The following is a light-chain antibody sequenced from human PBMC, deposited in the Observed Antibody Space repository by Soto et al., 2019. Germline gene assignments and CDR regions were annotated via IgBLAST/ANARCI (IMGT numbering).Light chain of an antibody. CDR1: QSVSSSY. Sequence: EIVLTQSPGTLSLSPGERATLSCRASQSVSSSYLAWYQQKPGQAPRLLIYGASSRATGIPDRFSGSGSGTDFTLTISSLEPEDFAVYYCQQHSNWPLTCGGGTKVDIK. V-gene: IGKV3D-20*02. CDR3: QQHSNWPLT. J-gene: IGKJ4*01. CDR2: GAS.